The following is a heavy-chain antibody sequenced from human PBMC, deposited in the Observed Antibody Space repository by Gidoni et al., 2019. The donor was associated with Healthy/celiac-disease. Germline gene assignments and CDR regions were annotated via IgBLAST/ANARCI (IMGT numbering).Heavy chain of an antibody. D-gene: IGHD6-13*01. CDR2: IWYDGSNK. CDR1: GCTFSSYG. V-gene: IGHV3-33*01. J-gene: IGHJ4*02. CDR3: ARAKGSSWGYFDY. Sequence: QVQLVESGGGVVQPGRSLRLSCAASGCTFSSYGMHWVRQAPGKGLEWVAVIWYDGSNKYYADSVTGRFTISRDNSKNTLYLQMNSLRAEDTAVYYCARAKGSSWGYFDYWGQGTLVTVSS.